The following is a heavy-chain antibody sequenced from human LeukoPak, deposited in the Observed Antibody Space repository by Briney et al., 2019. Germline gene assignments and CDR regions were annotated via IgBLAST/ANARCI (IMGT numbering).Heavy chain of an antibody. J-gene: IGHJ5*02. V-gene: IGHV4-59*08. CDR2: IYYSGST. D-gene: IGHD2-21*02. Sequence: SETLSLTCTVSGGSISSYYWSWIRQPPGKGLEWIGYIYYSGSTNYNPSLKSRVTISVDTSKNRFSLKLSSVTAADTAVYYCARHRLAYCGGDCLDWFDPWGQGTLVTVSS. CDR3: ARHRLAYCGGDCLDWFDP. CDR1: GGSISSYY.